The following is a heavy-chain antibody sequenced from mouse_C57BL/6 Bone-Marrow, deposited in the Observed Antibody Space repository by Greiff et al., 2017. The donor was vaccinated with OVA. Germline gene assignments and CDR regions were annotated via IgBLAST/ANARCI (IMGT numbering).Heavy chain of an antibody. V-gene: IGHV1-54*01. D-gene: IGHD1-1*01. Sequence: VQLKQSGAELVRPGTSVKVSCKASGYAFTNYLIEWVKQRPGQGLEWIGVINPGSGGTNYNEKFKGKATLTADKSSSTAYMQLSSLTSEDSAVYFGARSLSTVVATKDAMDYWGQGTSVTVSS. CDR3: ARSLSTVVATKDAMDY. CDR1: GYAFTNYL. J-gene: IGHJ4*01. CDR2: INPGSGGT.